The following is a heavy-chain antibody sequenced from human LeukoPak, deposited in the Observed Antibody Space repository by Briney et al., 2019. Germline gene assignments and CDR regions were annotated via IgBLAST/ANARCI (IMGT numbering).Heavy chain of an antibody. CDR3: ARGRSYGYSVRYFDY. J-gene: IGHJ4*02. D-gene: IGHD5-18*01. CDR2: INHSGST. V-gene: IGHV4-34*01. Sequence: KPSETLSLTCTVSGGSISSYYWGWIRQPPGKGLEWIGEINHSGSTNYNPSLKSRVTISVDTSKNQFSLKLSSVPAADTAVYYCARGRSYGYSVRYFDYWGQGTLVTVSS. CDR1: GGSISSYY.